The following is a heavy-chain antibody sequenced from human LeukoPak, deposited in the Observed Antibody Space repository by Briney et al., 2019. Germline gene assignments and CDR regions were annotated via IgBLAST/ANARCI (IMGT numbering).Heavy chain of an antibody. D-gene: IGHD1-26*01. J-gene: IGHJ6*02. Sequence: SETLSLTCTVSGGSISSYYWSWIRQPPGKGLEWGGYIFYSGNTNYNPTLKSRVTISVDTSKNQFSLKLSSVTAADTAVYYCARYSGSYRDYYYAMDVWGQGTTVTVSS. V-gene: IGHV4-59*01. CDR3: ARYSGSYRDYYYAMDV. CDR2: IFYSGNT. CDR1: GGSISSYY.